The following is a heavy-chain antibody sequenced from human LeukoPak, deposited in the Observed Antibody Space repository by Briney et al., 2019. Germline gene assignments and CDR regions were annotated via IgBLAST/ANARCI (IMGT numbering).Heavy chain of an antibody. Sequence: GGSLRLSCAASGFTFSSYAMHWVRQAPGKGLEWVAVISYDGSNKYYADSVKGRFTISRDNSKNTLYLPMNSLRGEDTAVYYCARAPPSSGYSYHFDIWGQGTMVTVSS. CDR1: GFTFSSYA. V-gene: IGHV3-30-3*01. CDR2: ISYDGSNK. J-gene: IGHJ3*02. CDR3: ARAPPSSGYSYHFDI. D-gene: IGHD5-18*01.